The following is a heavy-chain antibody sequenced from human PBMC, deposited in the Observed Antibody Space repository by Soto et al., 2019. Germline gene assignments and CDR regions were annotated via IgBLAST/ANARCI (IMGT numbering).Heavy chain of an antibody. J-gene: IGHJ4*02. Sequence: EVQLVESGGGLIKPGDSLKVSCAASGFTFSNAWMTWVRQPPGKGLEWVGRIKSKTSGGTIDYAEPVEGRFTISRDASNNTLYLQMNSMKTEDTAVYYCTTVWWHAAFDSWGQGTLVSVSS. CDR3: TTVWWHAAFDS. D-gene: IGHD5-12*01. CDR2: IKSKTSGGTI. V-gene: IGHV3-15*01. CDR1: GFTFSNAW.